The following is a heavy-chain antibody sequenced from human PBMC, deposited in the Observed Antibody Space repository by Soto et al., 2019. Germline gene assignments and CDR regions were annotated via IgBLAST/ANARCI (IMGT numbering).Heavy chain of an antibody. CDR1: VGTFSIYT. V-gene: IGHV1-69*04. CDR3: AREDPPAHY. D-gene: IGHD2-2*01. J-gene: IGHJ4*02. CDR2: IIPILGIA. Sequence: ASVKVSCKASVGTFSIYTISWVRQAPGQGLEWMGRIIPILGIANYAQKFQGRVTITADKSTSTAYMELRSLRSDDTAVYYCAREDPPAHYWGQGTLVTVSS.